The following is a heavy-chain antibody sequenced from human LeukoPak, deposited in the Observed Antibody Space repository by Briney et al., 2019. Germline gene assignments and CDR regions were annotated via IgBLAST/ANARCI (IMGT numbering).Heavy chain of an antibody. Sequence: GGSLRLSCAASGFTFSSYGMHWVRQAPGKGLEWVAFIQYDGSNKYYADAVKGRFTISRDNSKNTLYLQMNSLRAEDTAVYYCAKDNSRYGSGSYRFDYWGQGTLVTVSS. CDR2: IQYDGSNK. CDR1: GFTFSSYG. D-gene: IGHD3-10*01. J-gene: IGHJ4*02. CDR3: AKDNSRYGSGSYRFDY. V-gene: IGHV3-30*02.